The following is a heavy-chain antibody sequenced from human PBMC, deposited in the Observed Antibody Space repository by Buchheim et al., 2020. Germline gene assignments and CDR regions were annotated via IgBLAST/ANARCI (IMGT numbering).Heavy chain of an antibody. V-gene: IGHV3-33*01. CDR2: KWYDGSNK. Sequence: QVQLVESGGGVVQPGRSLRLSCAASGFTFSSYGMHWVRQAPGKGLEWVAVKWYDGSNKYYADSVKGRFTISRDNSKNTLYLQMNSLRAEDTAVYYCARDLYGDYAFDYWGQGTL. D-gene: IGHD4-17*01. J-gene: IGHJ4*02. CDR1: GFTFSSYG. CDR3: ARDLYGDYAFDY.